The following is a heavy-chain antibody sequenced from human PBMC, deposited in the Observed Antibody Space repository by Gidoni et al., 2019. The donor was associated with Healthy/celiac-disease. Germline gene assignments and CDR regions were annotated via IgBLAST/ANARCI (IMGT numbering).Heavy chain of an antibody. Sequence: QVQLVQSGAEVKKPGASVKVSCKASGYTFTSYYLHWVRQAPGQGLEWMGIINPSGGSTSYAQKFQGRVTMTRDTSTSTVYMELSSLRSEDTAVYYCARDGSSGWYPPSNWYFDLWGRGTLVTVSS. J-gene: IGHJ2*01. CDR2: INPSGGST. V-gene: IGHV1-46*01. CDR1: GYTFTSYY. CDR3: ARDGSSGWYPPSNWYFDL. D-gene: IGHD6-19*01.